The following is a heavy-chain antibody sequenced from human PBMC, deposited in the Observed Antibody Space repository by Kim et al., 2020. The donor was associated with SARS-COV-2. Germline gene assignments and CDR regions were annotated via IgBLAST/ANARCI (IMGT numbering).Heavy chain of an antibody. Sequence: GGSLRLSCAASGFTFSSYGMHWVRQAPGKGLEWVAVISYDGSNKYYADSVKGRFTISRDNSKNTLYLQMNSLRAEDTAVYYCAKDSFAAAEIPGGGQGTLVTVSS. V-gene: IGHV3-30*18. J-gene: IGHJ4*02. CDR1: GFTFSSYG. D-gene: IGHD2-2*02. CDR3: AKDSFAAAEIPG. CDR2: ISYDGSNK.